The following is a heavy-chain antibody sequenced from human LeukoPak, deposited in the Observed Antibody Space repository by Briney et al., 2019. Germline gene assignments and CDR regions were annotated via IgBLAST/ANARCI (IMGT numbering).Heavy chain of an antibody. V-gene: IGHV3-48*04. CDR1: GFTFSSYS. D-gene: IGHD2-2*01. CDR2: ISSFRSTI. CDR3: ARTQSSIPDFYG. J-gene: IGHJ4*02. Sequence: PGGSLRLSCEASGFTFSSYSMNWVRQAPGKGLEWNSPISSFRSTIYYADSVRGRFIISRDIAKNSLSLQMNSLSAGGTAVYYCARTQSSIPDFYGWGQGVLVTVSS.